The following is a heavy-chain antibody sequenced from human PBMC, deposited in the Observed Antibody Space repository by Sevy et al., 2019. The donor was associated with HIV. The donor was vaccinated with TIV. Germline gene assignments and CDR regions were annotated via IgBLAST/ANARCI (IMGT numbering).Heavy chain of an antibody. V-gene: IGHV1-2*06. CDR2: INPISGAT. D-gene: IGHD3-3*01. J-gene: IGHJ6*02. CDR3: ARAPTDFWTWGMGL. Sequence: ASVKVSCKALGYAFTGYFIHWVRQAPGQGLEWMGRINPISGATDDSHRFQGRVTMTRDTSISTAYLDVRRLTSNDTAIYYCARAPTDFWTWGMGLWGQGTAVTVSS. CDR1: GYAFTGYF.